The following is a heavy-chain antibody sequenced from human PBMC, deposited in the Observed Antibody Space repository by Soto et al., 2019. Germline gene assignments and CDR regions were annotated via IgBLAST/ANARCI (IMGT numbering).Heavy chain of an antibody. Sequence: PLEILSLTCTVSGGSISSYYWSWIRQPPGKGLEWIGYIYYSGNTNYNPSLKSRVTISVDTSKNQFSLKLSSVTAADTAVYYCARRLNYYYYMDVWGKGTTVTVSS. CDR2: IYYSGNT. CDR1: GGSISSYY. V-gene: IGHV4-59*08. CDR3: ARRLNYYYYMDV. D-gene: IGHD3-16*01. J-gene: IGHJ6*03.